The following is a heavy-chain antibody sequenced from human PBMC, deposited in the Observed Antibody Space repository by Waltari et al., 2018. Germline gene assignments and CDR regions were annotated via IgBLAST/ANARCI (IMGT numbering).Heavy chain of an antibody. D-gene: IGHD1-26*01. CDR3: ARDGGSRDAFDI. J-gene: IGHJ3*02. V-gene: IGHV3-21*06. CDR1: GFTFSSYN. CDR2: ISTTNSYK. Sequence: EVQVVESGGGLVKPGGSLRLSCAASGFTFSSYNMNWVRQAPGKGLEWVSSISTTNSYKYYADSVKGRFTISRDNAQNSLSLQMNSRRAEDTAVYYCARDGGSRDAFDIWGQGTMVTVSS.